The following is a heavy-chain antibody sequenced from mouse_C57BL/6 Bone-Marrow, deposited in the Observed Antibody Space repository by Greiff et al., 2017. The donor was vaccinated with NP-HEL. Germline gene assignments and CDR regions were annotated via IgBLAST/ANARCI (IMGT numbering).Heavy chain of an antibody. V-gene: IGHV1-52*01. CDR3: AFYGSSYLYYFDY. D-gene: IGHD1-1*01. J-gene: IGHJ2*01. Sequence: QVQLQQSGAELVRPGSSVKLSCKASGYTFTSYWMHWVKQRPIQGLEWIGNIDPSDSETHYNQKFKDKATLTVDKSSSTAYMQLSSLTSEDSAVYYCAFYGSSYLYYFDYWGQGTTLTVSA. CDR2: IDPSDSET. CDR1: GYTFTSYW.